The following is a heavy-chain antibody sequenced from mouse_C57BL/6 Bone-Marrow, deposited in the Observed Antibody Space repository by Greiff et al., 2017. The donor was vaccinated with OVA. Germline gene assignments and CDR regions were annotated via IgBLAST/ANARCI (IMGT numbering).Heavy chain of an antibody. CDR2: IHPNSGST. CDR3: ASPITTVVHPYYFDY. V-gene: IGHV1-64*01. Sequence: VQLQQPGAELVKPGASVKLSCKASGYTFTSYWMHWVKQRPGQGLEWIGMIHPNSGSTNYNEKFKSKATLTVDKSSSTAYMQLSSLTSEDSAVYYCASPITTVVHPYYFDYWGQGTTLTVSS. CDR1: GYTFTSYW. D-gene: IGHD1-1*01. J-gene: IGHJ2*01.